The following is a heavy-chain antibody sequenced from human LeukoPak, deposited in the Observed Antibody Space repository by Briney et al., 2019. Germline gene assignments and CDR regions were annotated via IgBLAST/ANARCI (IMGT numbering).Heavy chain of an antibody. Sequence: GGSLSLSCAASGFTFSSYSMNWVRQAPGKWLEWVAYISGSSSTRYYADSVKGRFTISRDNAKNSLYLQMNSLRAEDTSVYYCARYGDYGAFDIWGQGTMVTVSS. CDR2: ISGSSSTR. CDR3: ARYGDYGAFDI. D-gene: IGHD4-17*01. J-gene: IGHJ3*02. V-gene: IGHV3-48*01. CDR1: GFTFSSYS.